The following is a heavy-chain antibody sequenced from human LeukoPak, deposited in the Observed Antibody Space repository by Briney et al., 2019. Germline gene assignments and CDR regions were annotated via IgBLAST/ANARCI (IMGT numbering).Heavy chain of an antibody. CDR2: IRYDGSNK. CDR1: GFTLSSYG. Sequence: GGSLRLSCAASGFTLSSYGMHWVRQAPGKGLEWVAFIRYDGSNKYYADSVKGRFTISRDNSKNTLYLQMNSRRAEDTAVYYCATYGSGSYYRFDYWGQRTLVTVSS. J-gene: IGHJ4*02. V-gene: IGHV3-30*02. D-gene: IGHD3-10*01. CDR3: ATYGSGSYYRFDY.